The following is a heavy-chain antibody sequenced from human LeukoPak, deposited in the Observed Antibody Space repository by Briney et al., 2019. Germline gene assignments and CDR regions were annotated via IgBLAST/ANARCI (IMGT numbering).Heavy chain of an antibody. V-gene: IGHV3-64*04. CDR1: GFTFSSYA. J-gene: IGHJ4*02. D-gene: IGHD1-1*01. CDR2: ISSNGGST. Sequence: GGSLRLSCSASGFTFSSYAMHWVRQAPGKGLEYVSAISSNGGSTYYADSVKGRFTISRDNSENTLYLQMNSLRAEDTAVYYCARTTYDSTSFDYWGQGTLVTVSS. CDR3: ARTTYDSTSFDY.